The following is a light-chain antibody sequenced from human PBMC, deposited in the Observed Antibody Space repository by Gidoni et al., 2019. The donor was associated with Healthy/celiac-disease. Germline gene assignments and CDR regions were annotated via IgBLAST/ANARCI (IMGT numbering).Light chain of an antibody. J-gene: IGKJ4*01. V-gene: IGKV1-33*01. Sequence: DIQMTQSPSSLSASVGDRVTITCQASQDISNYLNWYQQKPGKAPKLLIYDASNLETGVPSRFSGSGSGTDFTFTISSLQPEDIATYYCQQYDNLPSRLTFXGXTKVEIK. CDR1: QDISNY. CDR2: DAS. CDR3: QQYDNLPSRLT.